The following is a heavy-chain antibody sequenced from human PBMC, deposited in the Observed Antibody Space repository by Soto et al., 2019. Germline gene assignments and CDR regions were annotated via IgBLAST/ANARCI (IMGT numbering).Heavy chain of an antibody. V-gene: IGHV3-23*01. CDR3: AKVGGRTEHAFDI. D-gene: IGHD3-10*01. Sequence: GGSLRLSCAASGFTFSSYAMSWVRQAPGKGLEWVSAISGSGSSTYYADSVKGRFTISRDNSKNTLYLQMNSLRAEDTAVYYCAKVGGRTEHAFDIWGQGTMVTVSS. CDR2: ISGSGSST. CDR1: GFTFSSYA. J-gene: IGHJ3*02.